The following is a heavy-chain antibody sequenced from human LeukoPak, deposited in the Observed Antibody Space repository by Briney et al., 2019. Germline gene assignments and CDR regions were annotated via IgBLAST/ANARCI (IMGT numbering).Heavy chain of an antibody. CDR2: ISYDGSNK. J-gene: IGHJ4*02. CDR1: GFTFSSYG. Sequence: PGGSLRLSCAASGFTFSSYGMHWVRQAPGKGLEWVAVISYDGSNKYYADSVKGRFTISRDNSKNTLYLQMNSLRAEDTAVYYCAKDSSERYSSGWYDYWGQGTLVTVSS. V-gene: IGHV3-30*18. CDR3: AKDSSERYSSGWYDY. D-gene: IGHD6-19*01.